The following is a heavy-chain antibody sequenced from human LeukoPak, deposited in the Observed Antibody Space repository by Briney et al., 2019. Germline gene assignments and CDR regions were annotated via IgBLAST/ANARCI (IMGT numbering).Heavy chain of an antibody. CDR1: GFTFSDYA. J-gene: IGHJ4*02. CDR3: ARADDSGWYVFDY. V-gene: IGHV3-21*01. Sequence: GGSLRLSCAASGFTFSDYAMSWVRQAPGKGLEWVSSISTSGTFRYYADSVKGRITISGDNAKNSLLLQMNSLGAEDAAVYYWARADDSGWYVFDYWGQGALVTASP. CDR2: ISTSGTFR. D-gene: IGHD6-19*01.